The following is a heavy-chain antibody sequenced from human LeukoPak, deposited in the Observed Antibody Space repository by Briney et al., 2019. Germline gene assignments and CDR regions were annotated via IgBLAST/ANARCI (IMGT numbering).Heavy chain of an antibody. CDR3: ARDDSSCTTRRWCSYAFDI. D-gene: IGHD3-22*01. V-gene: IGHV1-46*01. Sequence: GASVKVSCKVSGYTLTELSMHWVRQAPGQGLEWMGIINPSGGSTSYAQKFQGRVTMTRDMSTSTVYMELSSLRSEDTAVYYCARDDSSCTTRRWCSYAFDIWGQGTMVTVSS. CDR1: GYTLTELS. CDR2: INPSGGST. J-gene: IGHJ3*02.